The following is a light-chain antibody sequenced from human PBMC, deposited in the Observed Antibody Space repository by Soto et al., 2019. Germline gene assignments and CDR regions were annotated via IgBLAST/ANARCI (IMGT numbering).Light chain of an antibody. CDR3: LLAYGSIRV. J-gene: IGLJ3*02. CDR2: DTS. V-gene: IGLV7-46*01. CDR1: TGDVTSGHF. Sequence: QAVVTQEPSLTVSPGETVTLTCGSSTGDVTSGHFPYWFQQKPGQAPKTLIYDTSSRSSWTPARFSGSLLGGKAVLTLSGAQPEDETDYYCLLAYGSIRVFGGGTKLTVL.